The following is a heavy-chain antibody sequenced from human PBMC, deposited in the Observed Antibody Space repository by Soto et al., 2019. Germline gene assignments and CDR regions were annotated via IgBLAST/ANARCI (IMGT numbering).Heavy chain of an antibody. J-gene: IGHJ4*02. V-gene: IGHV3-33*01. CDR2: IWYDGSNK. D-gene: IGHD4-17*01. CDR1: GFTFSSYG. Sequence: QVQLVESGGGVVQPGRSLRLSCAASGFTFSSYGMHWVRQAPGKGLEWVAVIWYDGSNKYYADSVKGRFTISRDNSKNTLYLQMNSLRAEDTAVYYCARDYGGNSGWGQGTLVTVSS. CDR3: ARDYGGNSG.